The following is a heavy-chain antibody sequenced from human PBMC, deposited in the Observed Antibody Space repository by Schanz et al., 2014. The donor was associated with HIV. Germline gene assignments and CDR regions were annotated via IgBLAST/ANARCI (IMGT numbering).Heavy chain of an antibody. CDR1: GFTLSNSA. J-gene: IGHJ4*02. CDR2: ISFDGSNK. CDR3: ARDLPNPYFDFSGPAGDY. Sequence: QVQMVESGGGVVQPGRSLRLSCAASGFTLSNSAMHWVRPAPGKGLEWVAIISFDGSNKYYADSVKGRFTISRDNSKNTLYLQMNSLRVEDTAVYYCARDLPNPYFDFSGPAGDYWGQGALVTVSS. D-gene: IGHD3-22*01. V-gene: IGHV3-30-3*01.